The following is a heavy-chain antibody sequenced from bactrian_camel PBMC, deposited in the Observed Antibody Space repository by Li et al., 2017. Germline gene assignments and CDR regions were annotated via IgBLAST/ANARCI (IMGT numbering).Heavy chain of an antibody. Sequence: QVQLVESGGASVQAGGSLRLSCARSGRLTSYYTMAWFRQAPGKDREGVATIASGDIRYADSVKGRFTISQDNAKNTVYLQMNNLQPEDTAMYYCAEGRGSRGEHCYSLNYWGQGTQVTVS. D-gene: IGHD6*01. CDR3: AEGRGSRGEHCYSLNY. J-gene: IGHJ4*01. CDR2: IASGDI. V-gene: IGHV3S53*01. CDR1: GRLTSYYT.